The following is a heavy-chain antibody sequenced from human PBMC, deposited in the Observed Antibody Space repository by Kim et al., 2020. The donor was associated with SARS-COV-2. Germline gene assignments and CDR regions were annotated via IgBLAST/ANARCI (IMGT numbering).Heavy chain of an antibody. Sequence: ASVKVSCKVSGYTLTELSMHWVRQAPGKGLEWMGGFDPEDGETIYAQKFQGRVTMTEDTSTDTAYMELSSLRYEDTAVYYCAHSARYSSSTFDYWGQGTLVTVSS. CDR2: FDPEDGET. CDR1: GYTLTELS. J-gene: IGHJ4*02. V-gene: IGHV1-24*01. D-gene: IGHD6-6*01. CDR3: AHSARYSSSTFDY.